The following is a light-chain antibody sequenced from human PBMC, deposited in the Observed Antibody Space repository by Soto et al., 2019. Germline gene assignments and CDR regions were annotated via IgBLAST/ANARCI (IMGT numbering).Light chain of an antibody. CDR2: SAS. V-gene: IGKV3-15*01. CDR1: QSVFTN. CDR3: QQYNDWYT. Sequence: EIVMTQSPATLSVSPGERATVSCRASQSVFTNLAWYQQKPGQAPRLLMYSASTRANGVPARFTGSGSGTEFTLTISSLQSEDFAIYYCQQYNDWYTFGQGTKVDIK. J-gene: IGKJ2*01.